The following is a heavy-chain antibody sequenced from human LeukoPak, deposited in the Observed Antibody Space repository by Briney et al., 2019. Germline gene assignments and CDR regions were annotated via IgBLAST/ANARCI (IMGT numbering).Heavy chain of an antibody. Sequence: ASVKVSCKASGYTFSSNGVNWVRQAPGQGLEWMGYISPYNGDADYAQKLQGRVTVTTDTSTSAAYMELRGLRSEDTAVYYCARGSGSDYDSSGYYLDWGQGTLVTVSS. CDR1: GYTFSSNG. CDR2: ISPYNGDA. V-gene: IGHV1-18*04. D-gene: IGHD3-22*01. CDR3: ARGSGSDYDSSGYYLD. J-gene: IGHJ4*02.